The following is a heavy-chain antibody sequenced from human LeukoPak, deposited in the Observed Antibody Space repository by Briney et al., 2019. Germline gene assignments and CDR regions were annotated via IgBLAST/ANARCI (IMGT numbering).Heavy chain of an antibody. V-gene: IGHV3-11*06. CDR1: GFTFRDYY. D-gene: IGHD5-18*01. CDR2: ISSSSSYT. CDR3: ARGGFHSYEQFDY. Sequence: GGSLRLSCAASGFTFRDYYMTWIRQAPGKGLEWVSYISSSSSYTNYADSVKGRFTISRDNAKNSLYLQMNSLRAEDTAVYYCARGGFHSYEQFDYWGQGTLVTVSS. J-gene: IGHJ4*02.